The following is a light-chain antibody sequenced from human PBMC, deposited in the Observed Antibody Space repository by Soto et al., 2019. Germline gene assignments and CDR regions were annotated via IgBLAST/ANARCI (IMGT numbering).Light chain of an antibody. CDR2: KDS. V-gene: IGLV3-25*02. CDR1: ALPKQY. J-gene: IGLJ2*01. Sequence: SYELTQPPSVSVSPGQTARITCPGDALPKQYAYWYQQKPGQAPVLVIYKDSERPSGIPERFSGSSSGTTVTLTISGVQAEDEADYYCQSADSSGTYVVFGGVTKLTVL. CDR3: QSADSSGTYVV.